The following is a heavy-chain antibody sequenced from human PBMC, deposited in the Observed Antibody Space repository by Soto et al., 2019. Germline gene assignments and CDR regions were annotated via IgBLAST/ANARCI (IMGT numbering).Heavy chain of an antibody. J-gene: IGHJ6*03. V-gene: IGHV3-33*01. D-gene: IGHD2-15*01. Sequence: PGGSLRLSCAASGFTFSSYGMHWVRQAPGKGLEWVAVIWYDGSNKYYADSVKGRFTISRDNSKNTLYLQMNSLRAEDTAVYYCARDACSGGSCYPYYYYYMDVWGKGTTVTVSS. CDR3: ARDACSGGSCYPYYYYYMDV. CDR2: IWYDGSNK. CDR1: GFTFSSYG.